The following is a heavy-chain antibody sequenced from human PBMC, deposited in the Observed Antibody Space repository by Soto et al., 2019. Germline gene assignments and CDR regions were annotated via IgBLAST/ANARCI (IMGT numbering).Heavy chain of an antibody. D-gene: IGHD4-17*01. V-gene: IGHV1-69*08. Sequence: QVQLVQSGAEVKKPGSSVKVSCKASGGTFSSYTISWVRQAPGQGLEWMGRIIPILGIANYAQKFQGRVTITADKSTSTAYMELSSLRSEDTAVYYCARDVDYGDYGAFCAFDIWGQGTMVTVSS. J-gene: IGHJ3*02. CDR2: IIPILGIA. CDR1: GGTFSSYT. CDR3: ARDVDYGDYGAFCAFDI.